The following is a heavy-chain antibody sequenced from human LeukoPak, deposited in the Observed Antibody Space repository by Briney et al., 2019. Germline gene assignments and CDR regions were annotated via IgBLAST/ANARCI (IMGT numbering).Heavy chain of an antibody. J-gene: IGHJ4*02. D-gene: IGHD3-3*01. CDR3: TRHTDFWSGYYLTYFDY. Sequence: GGSLRLSCAASGFAFSGSAMRWVRQASGKGLEWVGRIRSKANSYATAYAASVEGRFTISRDDSKNTAYLQMNSLKTEDTAVYYCTRHTDFWSGYYLTYFDYWGQGTLVTVSS. CDR2: IRSKANSYAT. V-gene: IGHV3-73*01. CDR1: GFAFSGSA.